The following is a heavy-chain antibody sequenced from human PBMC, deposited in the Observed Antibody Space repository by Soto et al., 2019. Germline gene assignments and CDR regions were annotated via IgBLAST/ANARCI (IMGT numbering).Heavy chain of an antibody. CDR2: IDWDDDK. J-gene: IGHJ3*02. CDR3: ARARIAAAAIAAFDI. Sequence: SGPTLVNPTQTLTLTCTFSGFSLSTSGMCVSWIRQPPGKALEWLARIDWDDDKYYSTSLKTRLTISKDTSKNQVVLTMTNMDPVDTATYYCARARIAAAAIAAFDIWGQGTMVTVSS. D-gene: IGHD6-13*01. V-gene: IGHV2-70*11. CDR1: GFSLSTSGMC.